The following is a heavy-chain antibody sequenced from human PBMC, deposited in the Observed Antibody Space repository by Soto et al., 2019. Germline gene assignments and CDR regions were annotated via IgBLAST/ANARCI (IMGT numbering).Heavy chain of an antibody. CDR2: IYWDDDK. D-gene: IGHD2-15*01. CDR3: AHTASYIVVVVAAKPYYFDY. CDR1: GFSLSTSGVG. V-gene: IGHV2-5*02. J-gene: IGHJ4*02. Sequence: QITLKESGPPLVKPTQTLTLTCTFSGFSLSTSGVGVGWIRQPPGKALEWLALIYWDDDKRYSPSLKSRLTITKDTSKNQVVLTMTNMDPVDTATYYCAHTASYIVVVVAAKPYYFDYWGQGTLVTVSS.